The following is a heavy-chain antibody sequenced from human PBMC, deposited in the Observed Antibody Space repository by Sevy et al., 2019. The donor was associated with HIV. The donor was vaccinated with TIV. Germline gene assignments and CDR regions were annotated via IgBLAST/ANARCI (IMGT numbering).Heavy chain of an antibody. CDR1: GFTFSSYA. Sequence: GGSLRLSCAASGFTFSSYAMSWVRQAPGKGLEWVSAISGSGGSTYYADSVKGRFTISRDNSKNTLYLQMNSLRAEDTAVYYCAKGIEYSRSSNWFDPWGQGTLVTVSS. V-gene: IGHV3-23*01. D-gene: IGHD6-6*01. CDR2: ISGSGGST. J-gene: IGHJ5*02. CDR3: AKGIEYSRSSNWFDP.